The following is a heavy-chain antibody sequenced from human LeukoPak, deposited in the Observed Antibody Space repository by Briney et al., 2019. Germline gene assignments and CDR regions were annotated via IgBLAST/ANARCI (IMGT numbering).Heavy chain of an antibody. CDR3: ARDVFWNDFWSSSDYYFDY. CDR1: GYTFTSYG. J-gene: IGHJ4*02. V-gene: IGHV1-18*01. Sequence: GASVKVSCKASGYTFTSYGISWVRQAPGQELEWMGWISAYNGNTNYAQKLQGRVTMTTDTSTSTAYMELRSLRSDDTAVYYCARDVFWNDFWSSSDYYFDYWGQGTLVTVSS. D-gene: IGHD3-3*01. CDR2: ISAYNGNT.